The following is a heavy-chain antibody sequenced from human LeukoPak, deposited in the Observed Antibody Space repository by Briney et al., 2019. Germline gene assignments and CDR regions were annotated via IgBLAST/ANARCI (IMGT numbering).Heavy chain of an antibody. Sequence: SETLSLTCAVYGGSLSGYYWSWFRQSPGKGLEWIGEINHDGSTNYNPSLKSRITISVDTSKNQFSLQLSSVTAADTTVYYCARYDYGLGRFDPWGQGTLVTVCS. CDR2: INHDGST. CDR1: GGSLSGYY. D-gene: IGHD3-16*01. J-gene: IGHJ5*02. CDR3: ARYDYGLGRFDP. V-gene: IGHV4-34*01.